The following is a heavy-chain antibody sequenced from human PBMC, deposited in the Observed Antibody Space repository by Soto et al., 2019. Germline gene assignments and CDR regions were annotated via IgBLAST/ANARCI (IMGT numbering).Heavy chain of an antibody. Sequence: QVQLVQSGAEVKKPGSSVKVSCKASGGTFSSYAISWVRQAPGQGLEWMGGIIPVFGTGIYAQKFQGRVTITADNSTNTAYMAARSLRSEDKAVSLCARVGGTVGYTYGLYSRGQGALVTVAS. CDR1: GGTFSSYA. D-gene: IGHD5-18*01. J-gene: IGHJ4*02. CDR2: IIPVFGTG. V-gene: IGHV1-69*06. CDR3: ARVGGTVGYTYGLYS.